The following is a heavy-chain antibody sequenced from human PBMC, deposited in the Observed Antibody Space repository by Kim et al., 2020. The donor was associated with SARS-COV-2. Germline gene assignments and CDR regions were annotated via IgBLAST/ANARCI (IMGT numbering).Heavy chain of an antibody. D-gene: IGHD6-13*01. CDR1: GFTFDDYA. Sequence: GGSLRLSCAASGFTFDDYAMHWVRQVPGKGLEWISVISWNSDSIVYADSVKGRFTVSRDNAKNSLYLQMNRVRPEDSAFYYCVKDMSAGGVLDAFSTWGQGTLVTVSS. CDR3: VKDMSAGGVLDAFST. J-gene: IGHJ3*02. V-gene: IGHV3-9*01. CDR2: ISWNSDSI.